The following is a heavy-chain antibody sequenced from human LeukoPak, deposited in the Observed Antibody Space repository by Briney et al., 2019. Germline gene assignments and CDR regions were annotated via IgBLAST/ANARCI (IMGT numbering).Heavy chain of an antibody. Sequence: GASVKVSCKVSGYTLTELSMHWVRQAPGKGLEWMGGFDPEDGETIYAQKFQGRVTMTGDTSTDTAYMELSRLRSDDTAVYYCARDYGDNDFDYWGQGTLVTVSS. V-gene: IGHV1-24*01. D-gene: IGHD4-17*01. J-gene: IGHJ4*02. CDR1: GYTLTELS. CDR2: FDPEDGET. CDR3: ARDYGDNDFDY.